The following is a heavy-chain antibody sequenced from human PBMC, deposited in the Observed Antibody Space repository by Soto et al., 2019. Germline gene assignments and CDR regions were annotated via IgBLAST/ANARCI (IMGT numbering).Heavy chain of an antibody. Sequence: PSETLSLTCAVYGRSFSGYYWSWIRQPPGKGLEWIGEINHSGSTNYNPSLKSRVTISVDTSKNQFSLKLSSVTAADTAVYYCGRTLPYMTTVTTGHNWFDPWGQGTLVTVSS. J-gene: IGHJ5*02. CDR2: INHSGST. CDR3: GRTLPYMTTVTTGHNWFDP. D-gene: IGHD4-4*01. CDR1: GRSFSGYY. V-gene: IGHV4-34*01.